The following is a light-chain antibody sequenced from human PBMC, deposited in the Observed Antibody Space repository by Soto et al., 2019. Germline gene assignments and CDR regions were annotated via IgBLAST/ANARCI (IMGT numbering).Light chain of an antibody. CDR2: GAS. Sequence: EIVLTQSPGTLSLSPGERATLSCRASQSVSSSYLAWYQQKPGQAPRLLIYGASSRATGIPVRFSGSGSGTEFTLTISSLQSEDFAVYFCQQYNNWPFSFGQGTRLEIK. CDR3: QQYNNWPFS. CDR1: QSVSSSY. V-gene: IGKV3-20*01. J-gene: IGKJ5*01.